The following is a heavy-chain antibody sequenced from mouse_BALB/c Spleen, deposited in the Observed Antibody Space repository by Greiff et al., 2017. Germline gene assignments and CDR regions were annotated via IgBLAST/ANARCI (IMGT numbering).Heavy chain of an antibody. D-gene: IGHD1-1*01. CDR1: GYTFTDYE. J-gene: IGHJ2*01. Sequence: VQLQQSGAELVRPGASVTLSCKASGYTFTDYEMHWVKQTPVHGLEWIGAIDPETGGTAYNQKFKGKATLTADKSSSTAYMELRSLTSEDSAVYYCTRSYNYGSSYSELWGEGTTLTVSA. V-gene: IGHV1-15*01. CDR3: TRSYNYGSSYSEL. CDR2: IDPETGGT.